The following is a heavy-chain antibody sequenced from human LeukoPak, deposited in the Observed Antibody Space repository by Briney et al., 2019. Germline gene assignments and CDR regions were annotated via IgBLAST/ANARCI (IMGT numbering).Heavy chain of an antibody. J-gene: IGHJ4*02. Sequence: GGSLRLSCAASGFTFSSYWMHWVRQAPGKGLEWVSGISNSGGSAYYADSVKGRFTISRDNSKNTLYLQMNSLRAEDTAVYYCAGRTVTVSFDYWGQGTLVTVSS. D-gene: IGHD4-11*01. V-gene: IGHV3-23*01. CDR3: AGRTVTVSFDY. CDR2: ISNSGGSA. CDR1: GFTFSSYW.